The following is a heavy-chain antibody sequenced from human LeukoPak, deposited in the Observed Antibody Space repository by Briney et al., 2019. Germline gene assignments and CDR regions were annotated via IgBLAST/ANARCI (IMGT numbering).Heavy chain of an antibody. CDR2: IRYDGSNK. CDR3: VREASGGTKGVSGTFDI. J-gene: IGHJ3*02. D-gene: IGHD6-13*01. V-gene: IGHV3-30*02. CDR1: GFTFSSHG. Sequence: PGGSLRLSCAASGFTFSSHGMNWVRQAPGKGLEWVAFIRYDGSNKYYADSVKGRFTISRDNSKNTLYLQMNSLRAEDTAVYHCVREASGGTKGVSGTFDIWGQGTLVTVSS.